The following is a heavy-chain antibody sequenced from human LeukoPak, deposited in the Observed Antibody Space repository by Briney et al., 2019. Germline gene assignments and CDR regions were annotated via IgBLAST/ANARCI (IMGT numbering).Heavy chain of an antibody. J-gene: IGHJ4*02. D-gene: IGHD2-15*01. CDR1: GFTLSKYG. V-gene: IGHV3-30*02. CDR3: ARDDRGYCSDGTCYSLWDH. Sequence: GGSLRLSCAASGFTLSKYGMHWVRQAPGKGLEWVAFIRHDGGKTNYADSVKGRFTISRDNSKNTLYLQMSSLRVEDTAVHYCARDDRGYCSDGTCYSLWDHWGQGTRVTVSS. CDR2: IRHDGGKT.